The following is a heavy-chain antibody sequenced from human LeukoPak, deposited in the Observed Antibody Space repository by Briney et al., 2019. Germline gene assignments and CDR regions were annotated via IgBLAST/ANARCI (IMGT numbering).Heavy chain of an antibody. V-gene: IGHV4-34*01. J-gene: IGHJ4*02. CDR2: INHSGST. Sequence: PSETLSLTCAVYGGSFSGYYWSWIRQPPGKGLEWIGEINHSGSTNYNPSLKSRVTISVDTSKNQFSLKLSSVTAADTAVYYCARATGMRWYYFDYWGQGTLVTVSS. CDR1: GGSFSGYY. CDR3: ARATGMRWYYFDY.